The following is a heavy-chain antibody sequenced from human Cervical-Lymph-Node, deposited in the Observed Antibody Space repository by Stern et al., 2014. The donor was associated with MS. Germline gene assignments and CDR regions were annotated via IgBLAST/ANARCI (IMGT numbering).Heavy chain of an antibody. V-gene: IGHV3-48*02. J-gene: IGHJ4*02. CDR2: IKSSGATI. D-gene: IGHD2/OR15-2a*01. CDR1: GFTFSDYS. Sequence: EVQLVESGGGLVQPGGSLRLSCAASGFTFSDYSMNWVRQAPGKGLEWLCYIKSSGATIYYADSVKGRFTISRDNARNSMYLQMNNLRDDDTAVYYCAREGIRSIEFWGQGNLVTVSS. CDR3: AREGIRSIEF.